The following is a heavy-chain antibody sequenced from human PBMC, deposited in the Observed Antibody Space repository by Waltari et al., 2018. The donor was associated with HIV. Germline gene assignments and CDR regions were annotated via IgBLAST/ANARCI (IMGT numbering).Heavy chain of an antibody. CDR1: GGSISSGSYY. Sequence: QVQLQESGPGLVKPSQTLSLTCTVSGGSISSGSYYWSWIRQPAGKGLEWIGRIYTSGSPNYNPSLKSRVTISVDTSKNQFSLKLSSVTAADTAVYYCARDERYYDSSGYFNWFDPWGQGTLVTVSS. J-gene: IGHJ5*02. V-gene: IGHV4-61*02. CDR3: ARDERYYDSSGYFNWFDP. CDR2: IYTSGSP. D-gene: IGHD3-22*01.